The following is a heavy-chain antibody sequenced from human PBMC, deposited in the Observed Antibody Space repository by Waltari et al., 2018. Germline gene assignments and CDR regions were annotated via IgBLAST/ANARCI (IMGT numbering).Heavy chain of an antibody. CDR2: ISYDGSNK. Sequence: QVQLVESGGGVVQPGRSLRLSGAASGFTFSSYGMHWVRQAPGKGLEWVAVISYDGSNKYYADSVKGRFTISRDNSKNTLYLQMNSLRAEDTAVYYCAKGGWAAAAGTFTYYFDYWGQGTLVTVSS. V-gene: IGHV3-30*18. J-gene: IGHJ4*02. D-gene: IGHD6-13*01. CDR3: AKGGWAAAAGTFTYYFDY. CDR1: GFTFSSYG.